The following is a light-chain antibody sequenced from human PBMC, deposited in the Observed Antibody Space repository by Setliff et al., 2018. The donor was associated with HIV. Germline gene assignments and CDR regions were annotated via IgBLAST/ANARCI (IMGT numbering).Light chain of an antibody. CDR1: SSDVGGYNS. CDR3: QSYDSSLSASV. Sequence: QSVLTQPRSVSGSPGQSVTISCTGTSSDVGGYNSVAWYQQPPGTAPKVLIYSNTNRPSGVPDRFSGYKSGTSASLAITGLQAEDEADYYSQSYDSSLSASVFGTGTKVTVL. V-gene: IGLV1-40*01. J-gene: IGLJ1*01. CDR2: SNT.